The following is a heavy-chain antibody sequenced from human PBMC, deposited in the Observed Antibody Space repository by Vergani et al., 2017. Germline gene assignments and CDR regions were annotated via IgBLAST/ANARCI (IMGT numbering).Heavy chain of an antibody. V-gene: IGHV1-2*02. D-gene: IGHD3-22*01. Sequence: QVQLVQSGAEVKKPGSSVKVSCKASGYTFTGYYMHWVRQAPGQGLEWMGWINPNSGGTNYTQKFQGRVTMTRDTSISTAYMELSRLRSDDTAVYYCARAERYYDSSGYPASGHFDYWGQGTLVTVSS. CDR1: GYTFTGYY. CDR3: ARAERYYDSSGYPASGHFDY. J-gene: IGHJ4*02. CDR2: INPNSGGT.